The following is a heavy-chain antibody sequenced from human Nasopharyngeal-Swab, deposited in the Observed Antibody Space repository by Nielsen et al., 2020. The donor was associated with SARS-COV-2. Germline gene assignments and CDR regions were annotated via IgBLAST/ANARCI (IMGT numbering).Heavy chain of an antibody. D-gene: IGHD3-9*01. Sequence: ASVKVSCKASGYTFTRYYMHWVRQAPGQGLEWMGRINPNSGGTNYAQKFQGRVTMTRDTSISTAYMELSRLRSEDTAVYYCARTPYYDILTGYYRGAGDYYYYYGMDVWGQGTTVTVSS. J-gene: IGHJ6*02. V-gene: IGHV1-2*06. CDR1: GYTFTRYY. CDR3: ARTPYYDILTGYYRGAGDYYYYYGMDV. CDR2: INPNSGGT.